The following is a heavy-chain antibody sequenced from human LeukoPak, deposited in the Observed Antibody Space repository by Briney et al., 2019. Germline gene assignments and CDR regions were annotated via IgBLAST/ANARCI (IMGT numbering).Heavy chain of an antibody. V-gene: IGHV3-21*01. J-gene: IGHJ6*03. D-gene: IGHD6-19*01. Sequence: GGSLRLSCAASGFTFNIYNMNWVRQAPGQGLEWVSSISSSSSYIYYADSVKGRFTISRVNAKSSLYLQMNSLRAEDTAVYYCARDRISYPGIAVAGDMDVWGKGTTVTVSS. CDR2: ISSSSSYI. CDR3: ARDRISYPGIAVAGDMDV. CDR1: GFTFNIYN.